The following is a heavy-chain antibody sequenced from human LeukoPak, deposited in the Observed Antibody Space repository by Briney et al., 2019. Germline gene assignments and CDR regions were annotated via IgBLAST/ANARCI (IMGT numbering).Heavy chain of an antibody. J-gene: IGHJ4*02. D-gene: IGHD6-19*01. CDR2: INHSGST. V-gene: IGHV4-38-2*02. CDR3: AGQLAVQWLGQYYFDY. CDR1: GYSISSGYY. Sequence: PSETLSLTCTVSGYSISSGYYWGWIRQPPGKGLEWIGEINHSGSTNYNPSLKSRVTISVDTSKNQFSLKLSSVTAADTAVYYCAGQLAVQWLGQYYFDYWGQGTLVTVSS.